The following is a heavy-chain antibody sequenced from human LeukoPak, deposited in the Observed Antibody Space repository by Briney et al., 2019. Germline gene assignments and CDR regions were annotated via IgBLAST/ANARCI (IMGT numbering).Heavy chain of an antibody. V-gene: IGHV3-74*01. J-gene: IGHJ3*02. CDR1: GFTFNSYW. CDR3: ARGGYHHGFDI. D-gene: IGHD2-15*01. CDR2: INSDGSDT. Sequence: GGSLRLPCAAFGFTFNSYWFDWVRQAPGEGVVWVSRINSDGSDTIYADSVKGRFTISRDNAKSTVYLQMNSLKAEDTAVYYCARGGYHHGFDIWGQGTMVTVSS.